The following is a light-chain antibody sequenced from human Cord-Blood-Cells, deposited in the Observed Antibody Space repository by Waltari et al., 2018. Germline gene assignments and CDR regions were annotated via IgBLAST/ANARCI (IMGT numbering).Light chain of an antibody. CDR1: SSDVGGYNL. Sequence: QSALTQPASVSGSPGQSITISCTGTSSDVGGYNLVSWYQQHPVKAPNPLIYEGSKRPSGVSNRFSCSKSGNTASLTISGLQAEDEADYYCCSYAGSSTYVFGTGTKVTVL. J-gene: IGLJ1*01. CDR2: EGS. V-gene: IGLV2-23*01. CDR3: CSYAGSSTYV.